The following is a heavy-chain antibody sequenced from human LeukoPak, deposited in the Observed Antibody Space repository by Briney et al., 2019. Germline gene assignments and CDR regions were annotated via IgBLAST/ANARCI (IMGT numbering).Heavy chain of an antibody. V-gene: IGHV4-34*01. CDR1: GGSFSGYY. CDR3: ARTASGWFSQHH. CDR2: INHSGST. Sequence: SETLSLTCAVYGGSFSGYYWSWIRQPPGKGLEWIGEINHSGSTNYNPSLKSRVTISVDTSKNQFSLKLSSVTAADTAVYYCARTASGWFSQHHWGQGTLVTVSS. D-gene: IGHD6-19*01. J-gene: IGHJ5*02.